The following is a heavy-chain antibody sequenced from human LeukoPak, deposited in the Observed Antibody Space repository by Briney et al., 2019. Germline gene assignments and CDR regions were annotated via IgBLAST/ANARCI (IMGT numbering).Heavy chain of an antibody. CDR3: AKARTQDSSGYDY. Sequence: GGSLRLSCGASGFIFSSYGMHWVRQAPGKGPEWVAFIRYDGGNQYYADSVKGRFTISRDNSKDTLYLQMNGLGAEDTAVYYCAKARTQDSSGYDYWGQGTLVTVSS. V-gene: IGHV3-30*02. J-gene: IGHJ4*02. CDR1: GFIFSSYG. CDR2: IRYDGGNQ. D-gene: IGHD3-22*01.